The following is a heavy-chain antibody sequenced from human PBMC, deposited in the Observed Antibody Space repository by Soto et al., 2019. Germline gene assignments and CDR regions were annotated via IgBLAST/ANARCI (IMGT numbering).Heavy chain of an antibody. Sequence: ESGGGVVQPGRSLRLSCAASGFTFSSYAMHWVRQAPGKGLEWVAVISYDGSNKYYADSVKGRFTISRDNSKNTLYLQMNSLRAEDTAVYYCARAPRLPGEYYGSGKSYYYGMDVWGQGTTVTVSS. V-gene: IGHV3-30-3*01. J-gene: IGHJ6*02. CDR2: ISYDGSNK. D-gene: IGHD3-10*01. CDR3: ARAPRLPGEYYGSGKSYYYGMDV. CDR1: GFTFSSYA.